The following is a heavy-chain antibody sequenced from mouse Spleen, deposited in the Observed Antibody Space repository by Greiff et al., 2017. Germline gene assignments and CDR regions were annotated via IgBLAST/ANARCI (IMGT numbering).Heavy chain of an antibody. Sequence: EVQGVESGGGLVQPGGSLKLSCATSGFTFSDYYMYWVRQTPEKRLEWVAYISNGGGSTYYPDTVKGRFTISRDNAKNTLYLQMSRLKSEDTAMYYCARDGYYGYWYFDVWGAGTTVTVSS. D-gene: IGHD2-3*01. CDR1: GFTFSDYY. CDR3: ARDGYYGYWYFDV. CDR2: ISNGGGST. V-gene: IGHV5-12*02. J-gene: IGHJ1*01.